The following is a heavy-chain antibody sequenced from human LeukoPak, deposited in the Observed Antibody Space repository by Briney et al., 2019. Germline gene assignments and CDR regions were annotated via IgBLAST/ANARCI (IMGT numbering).Heavy chain of an antibody. Sequence: GGSLRLSCAASGFTFSSYGMHWVRQAPGKGLEWVAFIRYDGSDNYYADSVKGRFTISRGNSKNTLSLQMNSLRDEDTAVYYCAKDRRYCSSTTCPESWGQGTLVTVSS. CDR1: GFTFSSYG. V-gene: IGHV3-30*02. CDR3: AKDRRYCSSTTCPES. CDR2: IRYDGSDN. J-gene: IGHJ5*02. D-gene: IGHD2-2*01.